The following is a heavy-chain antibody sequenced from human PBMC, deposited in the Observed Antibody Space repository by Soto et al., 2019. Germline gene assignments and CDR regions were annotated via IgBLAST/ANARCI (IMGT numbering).Heavy chain of an antibody. D-gene: IGHD2-21*01. CDR1: GFTFSSYA. Sequence: GGSLRLSCAASGFTFSSYAMSWVRQAPGKGLEWVSAISGSGGSTYYADSVKGWFTISRDNSKNTLYLQMNSLRAEDTAVYYCAKDLAVITMPQTYQDRWGQGTLVTVSS. V-gene: IGHV3-23*01. CDR3: AKDLAVITMPQTYQDR. CDR2: ISGSGGST. J-gene: IGHJ4*02.